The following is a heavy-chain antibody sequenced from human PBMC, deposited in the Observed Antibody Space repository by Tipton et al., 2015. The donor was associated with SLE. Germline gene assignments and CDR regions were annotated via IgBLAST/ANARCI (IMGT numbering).Heavy chain of an antibody. CDR1: GFTFSTYKM. V-gene: IGHV4-28*03. CDR2: IYHSGNT. CDR3: ARGQRKKYFDL. J-gene: IGHJ2*01. Sequence: LRLSCAASGFTFSTYKMGWILQPPGKGLEWIGYIYHSGNTYYNPSLWSRVKMSVDTSKNQFSLKLSSVTAADTAVYYCARGQRKKYFDLWGRGTLVTVSS.